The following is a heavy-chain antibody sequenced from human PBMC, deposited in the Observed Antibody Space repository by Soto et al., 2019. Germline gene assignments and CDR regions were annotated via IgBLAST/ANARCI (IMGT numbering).Heavy chain of an antibody. V-gene: IGHV1-69*02. D-gene: IGHD3-10*01. Sequence: QVQLVQSGADVQRPGSSVRVSCKASGDTFKFYTINWVRQAPGQGLQWMGRINPILSMSNYAPRFQGRVTMTADKPTSTAYMELSSLRSEDTAMYYCATSYGSGYRAFDSWGQGALVTVSS. CDR1: GDTFKFYT. J-gene: IGHJ4*02. CDR3: ATSYGSGYRAFDS. CDR2: INPILSMS.